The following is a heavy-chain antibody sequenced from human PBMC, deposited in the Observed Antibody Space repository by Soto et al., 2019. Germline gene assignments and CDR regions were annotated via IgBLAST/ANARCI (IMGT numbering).Heavy chain of an antibody. V-gene: IGHV1-18*01. J-gene: IGHJ5*02. CDR2: ISAYNGDT. D-gene: IGHD2-15*01. CDR3: ARSGLPDPVVVVGHTPFDP. CDR1: GYSFTNYD. Sequence: ASVKVSCKASGYSFTNYDINWVRQAPGQGLEWMGWISAYNGDTNYAQKLQGRVTMTTDTSTSTAYMELRSLRSDDTAVYYCARSGLPDPVVVVGHTPFDPWGQGTLVTVSS.